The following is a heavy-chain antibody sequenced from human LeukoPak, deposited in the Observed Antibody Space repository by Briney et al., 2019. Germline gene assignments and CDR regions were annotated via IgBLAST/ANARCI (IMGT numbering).Heavy chain of an antibody. D-gene: IGHD6-13*01. CDR3: ARKGLAAGLDY. J-gene: IGHJ4*02. CDR1: GGSISNYY. CDR2: IYSSGST. V-gene: IGHV4-59*01. Sequence: SETLSLTCAVSGGSISNYYWSWIRQPPGKGLEWIGYIYSSGSTTYNPSLKSRVTISLDTSKNQLSLRLSSVTAADTAVYYCARKGLAAGLDYWGQGTLVTVSS.